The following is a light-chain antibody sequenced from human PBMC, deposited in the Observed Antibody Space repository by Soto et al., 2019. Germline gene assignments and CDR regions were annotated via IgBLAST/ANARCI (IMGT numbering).Light chain of an antibody. J-gene: IGKJ2*01. V-gene: IGKV3-20*01. CDR2: GAS. CDR1: QSVSSSY. CDR3: HQYGTSPYT. Sequence: EIVLTQSPGTLSLSPGERATLSCRARQSVSSSYLAWYQQKPGQAPRLLIYGASSRATGIPDRFSGSGSGTDFTLTISRLDPEDFAVYYCHQYGTSPYTFGQGTKLEIK.